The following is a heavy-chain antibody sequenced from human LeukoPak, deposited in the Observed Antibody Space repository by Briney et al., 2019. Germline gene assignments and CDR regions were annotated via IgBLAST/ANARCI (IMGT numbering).Heavy chain of an antibody. CDR1: GYTFTSYG. J-gene: IGHJ4*02. CDR2: INPNSGGT. D-gene: IGHD2-21*01. V-gene: IGHV1-2*02. Sequence: ASVKVSCKASGYTFTSYGISWVRQAPGQGLEWMGWINPNSGGTNYAQKFQGRVTMTRDTSISTAYMELSRLRSDDTAVFYCARDQEHMYCGGDCYSGFDYWGQGTLVTVSS. CDR3: ARDQEHMYCGGDCYSGFDY.